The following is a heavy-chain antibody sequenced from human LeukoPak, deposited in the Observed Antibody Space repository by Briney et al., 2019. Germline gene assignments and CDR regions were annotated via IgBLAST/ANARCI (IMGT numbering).Heavy chain of an antibody. V-gene: IGHV3-23*01. CDR3: AKDGHYDSSGFTLQY. J-gene: IGHJ1*01. D-gene: IGHD3-22*01. CDR2: ISSSGANT. CDR1: GFTFTNYA. Sequence: GGSLRLSCAASGFTFTNYAITWVRQAPGKGLEWVSTISSSGANTYYADSVRGRFTISRDNSKNTLYLQMNSLRAEDTAVYYCAKDGHYDSSGFTLQYWGQGTLVTVSS.